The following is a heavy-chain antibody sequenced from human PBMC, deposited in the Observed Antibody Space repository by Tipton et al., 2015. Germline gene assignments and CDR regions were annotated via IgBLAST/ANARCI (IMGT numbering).Heavy chain of an antibody. CDR1: AGSISSSF. CDR3: AKDSGANGDFQLESFDS. CDR2: ISGRGSTT. V-gene: IGHV3-23*01. Sequence: LSLTCTVSAGSISSSFWWSWVRQPPGKGLEWVSAISGRGSTTYYADSVKGRFTISRDNSKNALYLQMSSLRAEDTALYYCAKDSGANGDFQLESFDSWGQGTLVTVSS. J-gene: IGHJ4*02. D-gene: IGHD4-17*01.